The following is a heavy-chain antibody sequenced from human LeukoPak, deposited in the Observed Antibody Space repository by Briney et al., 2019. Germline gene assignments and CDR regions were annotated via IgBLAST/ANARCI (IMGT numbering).Heavy chain of an antibody. CDR1: GYSISSGYY. CDR3: ASLTGISDY. V-gene: IGHV4-38-2*02. J-gene: IGHJ4*02. D-gene: IGHD1-20*01. Sequence: PSETLSLTCTVSGYSISSGYYWGWIRQPPGKGLGWIGGIYHSGSTYYNPSLKSRVTISVDTSKNQFSLKLSSVTAADTAVYYCASLTGISDYWGQGTLVTVSS. CDR2: IYHSGST.